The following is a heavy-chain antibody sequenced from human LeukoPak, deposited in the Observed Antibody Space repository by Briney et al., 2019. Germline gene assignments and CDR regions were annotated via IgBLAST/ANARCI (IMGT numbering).Heavy chain of an antibody. Sequence: ASVKVSCKASGYTFTSYGISWVRQAPGQGPEWMGWISAYNGNTNYAQKLQGRVTMTTDTSTSTAYMELRSLRSDDTAVYYCARDRKLSYYDSSGPFDPWGQGTLVTVSS. CDR1: GYTFTSYG. D-gene: IGHD3-22*01. J-gene: IGHJ5*02. CDR3: ARDRKLSYYDSSGPFDP. CDR2: ISAYNGNT. V-gene: IGHV1-18*01.